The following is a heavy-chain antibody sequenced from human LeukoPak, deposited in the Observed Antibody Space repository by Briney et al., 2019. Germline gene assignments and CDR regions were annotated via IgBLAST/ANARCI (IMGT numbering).Heavy chain of an antibody. CDR1: GYTFTGYY. CDR2: INPNRGGT. Sequence: ASVKVSCKASGYTFTGYYMHWVRPAPGQGLEWMGWINPNRGGTNYAQKFQGRVTMTRDTSISTAYMELSRLRSDDTALYYCACSGYYDSSGYYSAEYFQHWGQGTLVTVSS. CDR3: ACSGYYDSSGYYSAEYFQH. V-gene: IGHV1-2*02. D-gene: IGHD3-22*01. J-gene: IGHJ1*01.